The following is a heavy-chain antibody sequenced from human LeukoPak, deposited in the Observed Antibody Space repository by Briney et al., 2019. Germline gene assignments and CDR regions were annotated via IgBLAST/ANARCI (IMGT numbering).Heavy chain of an antibody. Sequence: SETLSLTCTVSGGSISSGSSYWSWIRQPAGKGLEWIGRVYTSGSTNYNPSLKTRVTMSVDTSKNQFSLKLSSVTAADTAVYYCARDSVAATKGGWFDPWGQGTLVTVSS. CDR2: VYTSGST. D-gene: IGHD6-13*01. V-gene: IGHV4-61*02. CDR1: GGSISSGSSY. CDR3: ARDSVAATKGGWFDP. J-gene: IGHJ5*02.